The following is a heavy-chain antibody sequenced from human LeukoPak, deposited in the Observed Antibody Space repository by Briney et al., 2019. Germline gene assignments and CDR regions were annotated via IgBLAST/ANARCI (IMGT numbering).Heavy chain of an antibody. CDR2: IYHSGST. V-gene: IGHV4-38-2*02. CDR3: ARAPRYSSSWYDGGGGNWFDP. J-gene: IGHJ5*02. Sequence: RTSETLSLTCTVSGYSISSGYYWGWIRQPPGKGLEWIGSIYHSGSTYYNPSLKSRVTISVDTSKNQFSLKLSSVTAADTAVYYCARAPRYSSSWYDGGGGNWFDPWGQGTLVTVSS. CDR1: GYSISSGYY. D-gene: IGHD6-13*01.